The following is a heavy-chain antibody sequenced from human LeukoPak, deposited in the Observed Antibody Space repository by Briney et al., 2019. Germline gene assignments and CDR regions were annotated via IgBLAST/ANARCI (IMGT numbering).Heavy chain of an antibody. CDR1: GGSVNSGGYY. CDR3: ARQPPGSGYQYRHYFDY. Sequence: SETLSLTCTVSGGSVNSGGYYWSWIRQYPGRGLEWIGYTYFSGSTFYNPSFESRVFISLDTSKNQFSLRLSSVTAADTAIYYCARQPPGSGYQYRHYFDYWGQGTLVTVSS. J-gene: IGHJ4*02. CDR2: TYFSGST. V-gene: IGHV4-31*03. D-gene: IGHD3-22*01.